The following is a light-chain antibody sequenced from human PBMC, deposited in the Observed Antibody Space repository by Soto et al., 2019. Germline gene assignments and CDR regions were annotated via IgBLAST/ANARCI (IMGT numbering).Light chain of an antibody. V-gene: IGKV1-5*03. CDR1: QSISSW. Sequence: DIQMTQSPSTLSASVGDRVTITCRASQSISSWLAWYQQKPGKAPKLLIYKASSLESGAPSRFSGSGSGTEFPLTISSLQPDDFATYCCQQYNSYRRTFGQGTKVEIK. CDR3: QQYNSYRRT. J-gene: IGKJ1*01. CDR2: KAS.